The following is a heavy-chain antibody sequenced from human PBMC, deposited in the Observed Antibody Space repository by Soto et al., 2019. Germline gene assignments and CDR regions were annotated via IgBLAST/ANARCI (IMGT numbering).Heavy chain of an antibody. V-gene: IGHV1-46*03. CDR1: GYTFTSYY. D-gene: IGHD6-19*01. CDR2: INPSGGST. Sequence: QVQLVQSGAEVKKPGASVKVSCKASGYTFTSYYMHWVRQAPGQGLEWMGIINPSGGSTSYAQKSQGKVTMTRDTSTSTVYMELSSLRSEDTAVYYCAIGGSSGWYYFDYWGQGTLVTVSS. CDR3: AIGGSSGWYYFDY. J-gene: IGHJ4*02.